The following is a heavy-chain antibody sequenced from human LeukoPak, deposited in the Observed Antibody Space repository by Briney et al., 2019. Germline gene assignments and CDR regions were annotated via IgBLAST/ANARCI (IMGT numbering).Heavy chain of an antibody. CDR2: ISGSGSST. CDR1: GFTFTNYA. Sequence: GGSLRLSCAASGFTFTNYAMSWVRQAPGKGLEWVSVISGSGSSTYYADSVKGRFTISRDDSKNTLYLQMNSLRAEDTAVYFCAKDSASYGRFNYWGQGTLVTVSS. J-gene: IGHJ4*02. D-gene: IGHD5-18*01. V-gene: IGHV3-23*01. CDR3: AKDSASYGRFNY.